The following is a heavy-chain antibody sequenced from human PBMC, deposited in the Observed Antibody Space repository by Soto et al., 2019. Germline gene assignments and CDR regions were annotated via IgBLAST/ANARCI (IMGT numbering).Heavy chain of an antibody. Sequence: QVQLQESGPGLVKPSQTLSLTCTVSGGSISSGDDFWTWIRQPPGKGLEWIGYIYYSGSTYYNPALKSRRTMSVDTSKNQFSLKLSSVTAADTAVYYCARDRAKWKDYYSYGMDVWGQGTTVTVSS. CDR1: GGSISSGDDF. J-gene: IGHJ6*02. D-gene: IGHD1-20*01. CDR3: ARDRAKWKDYYSYGMDV. V-gene: IGHV4-30-4*01. CDR2: IYYSGST.